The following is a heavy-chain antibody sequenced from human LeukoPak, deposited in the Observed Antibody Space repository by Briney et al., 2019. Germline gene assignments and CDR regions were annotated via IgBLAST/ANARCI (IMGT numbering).Heavy chain of an antibody. CDR1: GYSFTTYW. CDR3: ARLRGSGSVYYYGMDV. D-gene: IGHD3-10*01. Sequence: GESLKISCKGSGYSFTTYWIGWVRQMPGKGLEWMGIIYPGDSDTRYSPSFQGQVTISADKSISTAYLQWSSLKASDTAMYYCARLRGSGSVYYYGMDVWGQGTTVTVSS. V-gene: IGHV5-51*01. CDR2: IYPGDSDT. J-gene: IGHJ6*02.